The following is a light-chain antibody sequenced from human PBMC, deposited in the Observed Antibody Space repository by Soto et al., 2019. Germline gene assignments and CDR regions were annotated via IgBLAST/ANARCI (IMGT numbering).Light chain of an antibody. CDR2: AAP. CDR3: QQANSFPIA. V-gene: IGKV1-12*01. J-gene: IGKJ5*01. CDR1: QGISRW. Sequence: DIQMTQSPSSVSAFVGDRVTITCRASQGISRWLAWYQQKPGKAPGLLIYAAPSLQSGVPSRFSGSGSGTDFTLTISSLQPEDSATYHCQQANSFPIAFGQGTRLEIK.